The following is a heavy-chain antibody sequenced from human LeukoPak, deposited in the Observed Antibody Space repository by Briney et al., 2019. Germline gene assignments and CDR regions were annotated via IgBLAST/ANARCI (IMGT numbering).Heavy chain of an antibody. CDR2: IYYSGST. V-gene: IGHV4-39*01. Sequence: PSETLSLTCTVHGGSISSSSYYWGWIRQPPGKGLEWIGSIYYSGSTYYNPSLKSRVTISVDTSKNQFSLKLSSVTAADTAVYYCASHISHYYYHMDVWGKGTTVTVSS. CDR3: ASHISHYYYHMDV. CDR1: GGSISSSSYY. J-gene: IGHJ6*03. D-gene: IGHD2/OR15-2a*01.